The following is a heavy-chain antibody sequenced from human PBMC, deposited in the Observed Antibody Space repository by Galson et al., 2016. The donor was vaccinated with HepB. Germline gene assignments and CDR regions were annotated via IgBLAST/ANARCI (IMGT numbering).Heavy chain of an antibody. D-gene: IGHD3-22*01. CDR2: IYGGDSDT. CDR1: GYSFTNYW. CDR3: GRQRDYDSSAYPFDS. Sequence: QSGAEVKKPGEYLKISCKASGYSFTNYWIGWVRQMPGKGLEWMGIIYGGDSDTRYSPSFQGQVAISADKSITTAYLQWTRLKASDTAMYYCGRQRDYDSSAYPFDSWGQGTMVTVSS. V-gene: IGHV5-51*01. J-gene: IGHJ3*02.